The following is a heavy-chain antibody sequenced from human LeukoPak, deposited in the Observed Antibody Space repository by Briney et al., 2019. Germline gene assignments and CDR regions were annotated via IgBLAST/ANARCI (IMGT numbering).Heavy chain of an antibody. D-gene: IGHD3-22*01. CDR3: ASCDDSSGSLYYYYGMDV. J-gene: IGHJ6*02. Sequence: SVKVSCKASGGTFSSYAISWVRQAPGQGLVWMGRIIPILGIANYAQKFQGRVTITADKSTSTAYMELSSVRSEDRAVYYCASCDDSSGSLYYYYGMDVWGQGTTVTVSS. CDR1: GGTFSSYA. V-gene: IGHV1-69*04. CDR2: IIPILGIA.